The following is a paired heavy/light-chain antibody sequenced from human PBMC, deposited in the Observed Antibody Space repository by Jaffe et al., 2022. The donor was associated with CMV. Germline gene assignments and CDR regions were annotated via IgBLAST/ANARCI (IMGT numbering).Light chain of an antibody. V-gene: IGKV4-1*01. Sequence: DIVMTQSPDSLAVSLGERATINCKSSQSVLYSSNNKNYLAWYQQKPGQPPKLLIYWASTRESGVPDRFSGSGSGTDFTLTISSLQAEDVAVYYCQQYYITPPTFGQGTKVEIK. CDR2: WAS. J-gene: IGKJ1*01. CDR1: QSVLYSSNNKNY. CDR3: QQYYITPPT.
Heavy chain of an antibody. CDR1: GFTFSTYS. CDR3: ARDRDRASIAASGATPYYFDY. Sequence: EVQLVESGGGLVQPGGSLRLSCAASGFTFSTYSMNWVRQAPGKGLEWVSYISSSSTTIYYADSVKGRFTISRDNAKNSLYLQMNSLRDEDTAVYYCARDRDRASIAASGATPYYFDYWGQGTLVTVSS. D-gene: IGHD6-13*01. CDR2: ISSSSTTI. V-gene: IGHV3-48*02. J-gene: IGHJ4*02.